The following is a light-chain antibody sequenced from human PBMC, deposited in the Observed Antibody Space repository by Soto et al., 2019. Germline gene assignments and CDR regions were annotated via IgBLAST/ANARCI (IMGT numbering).Light chain of an antibody. CDR3: SSYTSSSTLLDV. V-gene: IGLV2-14*01. CDR1: SSDVGGYNY. CDR2: DVS. Sequence: QSALTQPASVSGSPGQSITISCTGTSSDVGGYNYVSWYQQHPGKAPKLMNYDVSNRPSGVSNRFSGSKSGNTASLTISGLQAEDEADYYCSSYTSSSTLLDVFGTGTKVTVL. J-gene: IGLJ1*01.